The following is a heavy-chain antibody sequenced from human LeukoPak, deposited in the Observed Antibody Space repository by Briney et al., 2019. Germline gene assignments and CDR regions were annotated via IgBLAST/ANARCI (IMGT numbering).Heavy chain of an antibody. D-gene: IGHD1-26*01. Sequence: PSETLSLTCAVCGGSFSGYYWSWIRQPPGKGLEWIGEINHSGSTNYNPSLKSRVTVSVDTSKNQFSLKLSSVTAADTAVYYCARGRRERWFDPWGQGTLVTVSS. J-gene: IGHJ5*02. CDR2: INHSGST. V-gene: IGHV4-34*01. CDR1: GGSFSGYY. CDR3: ARGRRERWFDP.